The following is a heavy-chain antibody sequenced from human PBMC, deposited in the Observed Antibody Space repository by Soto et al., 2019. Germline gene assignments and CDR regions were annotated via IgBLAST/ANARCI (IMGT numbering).Heavy chain of an antibody. Sequence: QVQLQESGPGLVKPSETLSLTCTVSGASISNYYWSWIRQPAGKGLEWIGRIQTSGSANYNPSLKSRVIMSVDTSKNQFSPNLTSVTVADTAVYYCRRDFDYCGQGTLVTVSS. V-gene: IGHV4-4*07. CDR1: GASISNYY. CDR3: RRDFDY. CDR2: IQTSGSA. D-gene: IGHD6-6*01. J-gene: IGHJ4*02.